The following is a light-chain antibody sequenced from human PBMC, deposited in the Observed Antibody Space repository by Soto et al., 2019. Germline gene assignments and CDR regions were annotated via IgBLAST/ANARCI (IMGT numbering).Light chain of an antibody. CDR1: RTNIGSNY. Sequence: QTVVTQPPSASGTPGQRVTISCSGSRTNIGSNYVYWYQQFPGTAPKVLIYRSDQRPSGVPDRFSGSKSGTSVSLAISGLRSEDEADYYCAAWDDSLSGVVFGGGTKLTVL. CDR2: RSD. J-gene: IGLJ2*01. V-gene: IGLV1-47*01. CDR3: AAWDDSLSGVV.